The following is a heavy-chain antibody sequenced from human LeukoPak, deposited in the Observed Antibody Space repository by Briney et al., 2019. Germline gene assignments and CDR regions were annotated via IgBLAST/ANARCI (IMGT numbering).Heavy chain of an antibody. CDR3: ARDRRELYMGYYFDY. CDR2: IIPIFGSS. CDR1: GGTFNNYA. J-gene: IGHJ4*02. D-gene: IGHD1-26*01. Sequence: ASVKVSCKASGGTFNNYAINWVRQAPGQGLEWMGGIIPIFGSSNYAQKFQGRVTITADESTTTAYMELSSLRSEDTAVYYCARDRRELYMGYYFDYWGQGTLVTVSS. V-gene: IGHV1-69*13.